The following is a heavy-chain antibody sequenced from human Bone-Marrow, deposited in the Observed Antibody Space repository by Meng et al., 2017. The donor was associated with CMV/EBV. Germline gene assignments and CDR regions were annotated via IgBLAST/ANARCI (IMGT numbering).Heavy chain of an antibody. CDR3: AKEESYSGSYS. Sequence: GESLKISCAASGFTFSSYSMNWVRQAPGKGLEWVSSISSSSSYIYYADSVKGRFTISRDNAKNSLYLQMNSLRAEDTAVYYCAKEESYSGSYSWGQGTLVTVSS. V-gene: IGHV3-21*01. J-gene: IGHJ4*02. D-gene: IGHD1-26*01. CDR2: ISSSSSYI. CDR1: GFTFSSYS.